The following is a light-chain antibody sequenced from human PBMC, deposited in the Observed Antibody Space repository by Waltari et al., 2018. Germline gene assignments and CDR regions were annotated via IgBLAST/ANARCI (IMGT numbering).Light chain of an antibody. J-gene: IGKJ3*01. Sequence: EIVMTQSPATLSVSPGERATLSCRASQSVSSNLAWYQQKPGQAPRPLIYGASTRATGIPARFSGSGSGTEFTLTISSMQSEDFAVYYCQQYNNWPPLFTFGTGTKVDIK. V-gene: IGKV3-15*01. CDR2: GAS. CDR3: QQYNNWPPLFT. CDR1: QSVSSN.